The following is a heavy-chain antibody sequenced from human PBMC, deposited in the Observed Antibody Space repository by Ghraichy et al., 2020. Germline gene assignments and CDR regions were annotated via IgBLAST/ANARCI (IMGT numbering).Heavy chain of an antibody. D-gene: IGHD4-17*01. J-gene: IGHJ6*03. CDR1: GFTFSSYW. V-gene: IGHV3-74*01. CDR2: INSDGSST. Sequence: GESLNISCAASGFTFSSYWMHWVRQAPGKGLVWVSRINSDGSSTSYADSVKGRFTISRDNAKNTLYLQMNSLRAEDTAVYYCARVGYGDYVDYYYYYYMDVWGKGTTVTVSS. CDR3: ARVGYGDYVDYYYYYYMDV.